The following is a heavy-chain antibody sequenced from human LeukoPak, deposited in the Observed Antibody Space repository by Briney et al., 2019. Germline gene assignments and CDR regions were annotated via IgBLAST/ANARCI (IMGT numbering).Heavy chain of an antibody. Sequence: ASVKVSCKASGYTFTTYGISWVRQAPGQGLEWMGCISAYNGNTNYAQKLQDRVTMTTDTSTSTAYMELRSLRSDDPAVYYCARGRYCSSTSCYNVYYYYMDVWGKGTTVTVSS. D-gene: IGHD2-2*02. CDR2: ISAYNGNT. J-gene: IGHJ6*03. CDR1: GYTFTTYG. V-gene: IGHV1-18*01. CDR3: ARGRYCSSTSCYNVYYYYMDV.